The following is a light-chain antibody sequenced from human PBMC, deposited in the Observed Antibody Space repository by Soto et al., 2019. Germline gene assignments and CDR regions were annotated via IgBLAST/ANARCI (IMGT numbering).Light chain of an antibody. CDR3: QQYSASPSIT. J-gene: IGKJ5*01. CDR2: GAS. V-gene: IGKV3-20*01. CDR1: QSVSSSY. Sequence: EIVLTQSPGTLSLSPGERATLSCRASQSVSSSYLAWYQQKPGQAPRLLIYGASSRATGIPDRFSGSGSGTDFTLTISRLEPEDFAVYYCQQYSASPSITFGQGRRLEIK.